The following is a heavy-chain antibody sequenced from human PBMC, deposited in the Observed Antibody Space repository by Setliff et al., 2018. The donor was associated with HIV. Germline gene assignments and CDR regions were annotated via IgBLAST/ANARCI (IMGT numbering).Heavy chain of an antibody. CDR1: GDSISSYY. V-gene: IGHV4-4*08. Sequence: PSETLSLTCTVSGDSISSYYWSWIRQPPGKGLEWIGYIYTSGITDYNPSLKSRVTISGDTSKNQFSLKLSSVTAADTAVYYCARDRRGYYYGSGSCYMDVWGKGTTVTVSS. J-gene: IGHJ6*03. D-gene: IGHD3-10*01. CDR3: ARDRRGYYYGSGSCYMDV. CDR2: IYTSGIT.